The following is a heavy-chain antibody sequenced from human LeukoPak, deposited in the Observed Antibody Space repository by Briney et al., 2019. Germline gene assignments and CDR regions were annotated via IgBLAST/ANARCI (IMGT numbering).Heavy chain of an antibody. J-gene: IGHJ5*01. Sequence: SETLSLTCTASGCSISSYYWSWIRQPPGKGLEWIGYIYYSGSTVYNPSLKSRLTISVDTSKNQVSLKLTSVTAADTAVYYCARHPTDVKSGGLDSWGQGTLVIVSS. D-gene: IGHD5-24*01. V-gene: IGHV4-59*01. CDR3: ARHPTDVKSGGLDS. CDR2: IYYSGST. CDR1: GCSISSYY.